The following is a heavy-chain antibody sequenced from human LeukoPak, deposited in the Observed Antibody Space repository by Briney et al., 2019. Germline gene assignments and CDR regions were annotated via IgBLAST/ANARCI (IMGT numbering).Heavy chain of an antibody. CDR1: GFTFSSYW. CDR3: TRSLNSGSYPDY. Sequence: GGSLRLSCAASGFTFSSYWMHWVRQAPGKGLVWASRVNSDGSRTDYADSVKGRITISRDNAKNTLYLQMNSLRAEDTAAYYCTRSLNSGSYPDYWGQGTLVTVSS. D-gene: IGHD1-26*01. CDR2: VNSDGSRT. V-gene: IGHV3-74*01. J-gene: IGHJ4*02.